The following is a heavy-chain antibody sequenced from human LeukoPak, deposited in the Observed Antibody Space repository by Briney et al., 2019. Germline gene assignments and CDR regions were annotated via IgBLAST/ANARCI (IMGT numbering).Heavy chain of an antibody. CDR2: IRYDGNIK. V-gene: IGHV3-30*02. CDR3: AKVDSGSYQFDY. J-gene: IGHJ4*02. Sequence: GGSLRLSCAASGFIFNSYGMHWVRQAPGKGLEWVAFIRYDGNIKYYADSVKGRFTISRDNSQNTLYLQMNSLRAEDTAVYYCAKVDSGSYQFDYWGQGTLVTVSS. CDR1: GFIFNSYG. D-gene: IGHD1-26*01.